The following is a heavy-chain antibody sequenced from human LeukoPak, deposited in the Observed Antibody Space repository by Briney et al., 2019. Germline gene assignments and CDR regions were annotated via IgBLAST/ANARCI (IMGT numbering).Heavy chain of an antibody. Sequence: GGSLRLSCAASGFTFSSYSMNWVRQAPGKGLEWVSSISSSSSYIYYADSVKGRFTISRDNAKNSLYLQMNSLRAEDTAVYYCARVVDSSSWYFDYWGQGTLVTVSS. CDR2: ISSSSSYI. CDR1: GFTFSSYS. J-gene: IGHJ4*02. V-gene: IGHV3-21*01. CDR3: ARVVDSSSWYFDY. D-gene: IGHD6-13*01.